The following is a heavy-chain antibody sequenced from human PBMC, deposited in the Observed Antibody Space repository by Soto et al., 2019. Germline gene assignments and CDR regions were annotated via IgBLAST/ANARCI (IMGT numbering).Heavy chain of an antibody. CDR1: GDSVTTGSYY. V-gene: IGHV4-61*03. J-gene: IGHJ4*02. Sequence: QLQESGPGLVKPSETLSLTCKVSGDSVTTGSYYWTWIRQPPGKGLEWIGYIYYSGRTNYNPSLESRAPIFADKSGRHFSLNLTSVTADDTAVYYCARRDYAIDSWGRGTLGTVSS. CDR3: ARRDYAIDS. D-gene: IGHD4-17*01. CDR2: IYYSGRT.